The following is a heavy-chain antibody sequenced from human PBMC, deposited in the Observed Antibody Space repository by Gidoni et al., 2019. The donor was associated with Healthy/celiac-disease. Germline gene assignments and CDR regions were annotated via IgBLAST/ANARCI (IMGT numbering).Heavy chain of an antibody. CDR1: GGSISSYY. Sequence: QVQLQESGPGLVKPSETLSLTCTVPGGSISSYYWSWIRQPPGKGLEWIGYIYYSGSTNYNPSLKSRVTISVDTSKNQFSLKLSSVTAADTAVYYCARFVVVPAAMGDYFDYWGQGTLVTVSS. J-gene: IGHJ4*02. CDR2: IYYSGST. V-gene: IGHV4-59*01. CDR3: ARFVVVPAAMGDYFDY. D-gene: IGHD2-2*01.